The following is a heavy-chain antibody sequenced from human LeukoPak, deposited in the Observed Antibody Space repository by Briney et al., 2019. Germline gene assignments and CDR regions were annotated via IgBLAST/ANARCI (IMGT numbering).Heavy chain of an antibody. CDR2: VDQSGTT. J-gene: IGHJ5*02. Sequence: SETLSLTCGVYGGSFSVYYWSWIRQAPGKGLEWIGEVDQSGTTHYDPSLSSRLTISVDTSKKQFSVTLSSVTAADTAVYYCARTVYYCTSTICSSRVDPWGQGTLVTVSS. D-gene: IGHD2-2*01. V-gene: IGHV4-34*01. CDR1: GGSFSVYY. CDR3: ARTVYYCTSTICSSRVDP.